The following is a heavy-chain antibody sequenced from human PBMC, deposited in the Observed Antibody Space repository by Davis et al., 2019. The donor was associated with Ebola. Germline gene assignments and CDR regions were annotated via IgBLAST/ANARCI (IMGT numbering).Heavy chain of an antibody. J-gene: IGHJ4*02. CDR1: GFTFSSYG. D-gene: IGHD3-3*01. CDR2: IWYDGSNK. Sequence: GESLKISCAASGFTFSSYGMHWVRQAPGKGLEWVAVIWYDGSNKYYADSVKGRFTISRDNSKNTLYLQMNSLRAEDTAVYYCARDRPNYDFWSGYFDYWGQGTLVTVSS. CDR3: ARDRPNYDFWSGYFDY. V-gene: IGHV3-33*01.